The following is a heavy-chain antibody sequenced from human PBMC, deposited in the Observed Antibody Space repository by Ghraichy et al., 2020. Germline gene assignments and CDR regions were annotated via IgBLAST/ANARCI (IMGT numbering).Heavy chain of an antibody. CDR1: GFTFSSYA. CDR2: ISGSGGST. D-gene: IGHD2-15*01. J-gene: IGHJ4*02. V-gene: IGHV3-23*01. CDR3: AKGGYRCSGGSCYFDY. Sequence: GGSLRLSCAASGFTFSSYAMSWVRQAPGKGLEWVSAISGSGGSTYYADSVKGRFTISRDNSKNTLYLQMNSLRAEDTAVYYCAKGGYRCSGGSCYFDYWGQGTLVTVSS.